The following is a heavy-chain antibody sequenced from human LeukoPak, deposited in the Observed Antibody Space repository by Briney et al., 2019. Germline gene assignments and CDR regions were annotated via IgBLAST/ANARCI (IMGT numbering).Heavy chain of an antibody. CDR3: AKDDILTGYHPNWFDP. D-gene: IGHD3-9*01. V-gene: IGHV3-30*02. J-gene: IGHJ5*02. CDR1: GFTFSSYG. Sequence: PGGSLRLSCAASGFTFSSYGMHWVRQAPGKGLEWVAFIRYDGSNKYYADSVKGRFTISRDNSKNTLYLQMNSLRAEDTAVYYCAKDDILTGYHPNWFDPWGQGTLVTVSS. CDR2: IRYDGSNK.